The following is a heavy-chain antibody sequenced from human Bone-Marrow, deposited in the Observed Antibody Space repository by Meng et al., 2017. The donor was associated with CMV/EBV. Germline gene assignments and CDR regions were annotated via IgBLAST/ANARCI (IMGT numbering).Heavy chain of an antibody. CDR1: GYSISSGYY. CDR3: ARDREYCSSTSCYVRVGYYYYYGMDV. Sequence: SETLSLTCTVSGYSISSGYYWGWIRQPPAKGLEWIGSIYHSGSTYYNPSLKSRITISVDTSKNQFLLKRSSLTAADTAVYYCARDREYCSSTSCYVRVGYYYYYGMDVWGQGTTVTVSS. V-gene: IGHV4-38-2*02. D-gene: IGHD2-2*01. J-gene: IGHJ6*02. CDR2: IYHSGST.